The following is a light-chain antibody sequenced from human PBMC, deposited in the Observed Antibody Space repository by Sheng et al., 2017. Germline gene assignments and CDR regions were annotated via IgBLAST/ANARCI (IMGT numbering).Light chain of an antibody. Sequence: DIVLTQAPGTLSLSPGERATLSCRASQSVTTSYLAWYQQKPGQAPRLLIYDTSNRATGIPARFSGSGSGTDFTLTINNLEPEDFAIYYCQQRRNWPKTFGQGTKVEIK. CDR1: QSVTTSY. CDR2: DTS. J-gene: IGKJ1*01. CDR3: QQRRNWPKT. V-gene: IGKV3-11*01.